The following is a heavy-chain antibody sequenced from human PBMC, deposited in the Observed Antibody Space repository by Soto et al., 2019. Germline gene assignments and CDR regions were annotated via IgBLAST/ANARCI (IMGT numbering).Heavy chain of an antibody. V-gene: IGHV4-34*01. Sequence: SETLSLTCAVYGGSFSGYYWSWIRQPPGKGLEWIGEINHSGSTNYNPSLKSRVTISVDTSKNQFSLKLSSVTAADTAVYYCARYLLTGYYRGRYYFDYWGQGTLVTVSS. CDR1: GGSFSGYY. J-gene: IGHJ4*02. CDR3: ARYLLTGYYRGRYYFDY. D-gene: IGHD3-9*01. CDR2: INHSGST.